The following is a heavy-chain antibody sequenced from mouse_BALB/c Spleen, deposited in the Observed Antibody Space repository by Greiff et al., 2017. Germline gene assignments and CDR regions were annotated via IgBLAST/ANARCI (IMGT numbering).Heavy chain of an antibody. CDR1: GFTFSSYG. V-gene: IGHV5-6*01. D-gene: IGHD2-4*01. Sequence: EVKVVESGGDLVKPGGSLKLSCAASGFTFSSYGMSWVRQTPDKRLEWVATISSGGSYTYYPDSVKGRFTISRDNAKNTLYLQMSSLKSEDTAMYYCASAYDYDVDYYAMDYWGQGTSVTVSS. J-gene: IGHJ4*01. CDR3: ASAYDYDVDYYAMDY. CDR2: ISSGGSYT.